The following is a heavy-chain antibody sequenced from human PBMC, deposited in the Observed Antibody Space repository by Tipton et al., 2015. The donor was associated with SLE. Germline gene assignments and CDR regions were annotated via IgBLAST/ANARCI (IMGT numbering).Heavy chain of an antibody. V-gene: IGHV4-34*01. Sequence: TLSLTCAVYGGSFSGYYWSWIRQSPGKGLEWLGEINHSGSTNYNPSLKSRVTISVDTSKNQFSLKLSSVTAADTAVFYCARHRGQSYPRYYYGMDVWGQGTTVTVSS. D-gene: IGHD5-18*01. CDR3: ARHRGQSYPRYYYGMDV. J-gene: IGHJ6*02. CDR2: INHSGST. CDR1: GGSFSGYY.